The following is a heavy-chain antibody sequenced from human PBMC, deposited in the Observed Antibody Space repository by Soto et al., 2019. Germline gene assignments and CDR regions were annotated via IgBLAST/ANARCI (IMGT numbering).Heavy chain of an antibody. CDR1: GFTFTSYA. CDR3: AKYEYQLPNSPDY. J-gene: IGHJ4*02. CDR2: ISGSGGRT. V-gene: IGHV3-23*01. Sequence: GGSLRLSCAASGFTFTSYAMNWVRQAPGKGLEWVSAISGSGGRTNYADSVKGRFTVSRDNSKNTLYLQMNRLSSEYMAVYYCAKYEYQLPNSPDYWGQGTLVTVSS. D-gene: IGHD2-2*01.